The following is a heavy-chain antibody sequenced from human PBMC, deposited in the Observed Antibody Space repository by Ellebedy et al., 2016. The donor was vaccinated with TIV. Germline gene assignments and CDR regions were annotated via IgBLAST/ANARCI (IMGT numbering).Heavy chain of an antibody. CDR2: INPTTGST. J-gene: IGHJ3*02. Sequence: AASVQVSCKASGYSFSSYYIHWVRQAPGQGLEWMGIINPTTGSTGYAQKFQGRVTMTRDTSTSTVYMELSSLRSEDTAVYYCAREMATITLMSAFDIWGQGTMVTVSS. V-gene: IGHV1-46*01. CDR1: GYSFSSYY. D-gene: IGHD5-24*01. CDR3: AREMATITLMSAFDI.